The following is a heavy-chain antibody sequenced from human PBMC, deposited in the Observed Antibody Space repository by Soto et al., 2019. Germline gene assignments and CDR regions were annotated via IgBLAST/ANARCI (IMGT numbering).Heavy chain of an antibody. CDR1: GFTFSNYA. Sequence: PGGSLRLSCAASGFTFSNYAMNWVRQAPGKGLEWVSGISGSALNTYYADSVEGRFAIFRDNSKNTVYLQMDSPRAEDTAVYYCAKSGYYDSNGNFDSWGRGTLVTVSS. CDR2: ISGSALNT. D-gene: IGHD3-22*01. J-gene: IGHJ4*02. V-gene: IGHV3-23*01. CDR3: AKSGYYDSNGNFDS.